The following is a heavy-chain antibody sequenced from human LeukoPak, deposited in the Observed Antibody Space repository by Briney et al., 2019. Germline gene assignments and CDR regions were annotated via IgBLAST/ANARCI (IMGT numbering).Heavy chain of an antibody. Sequence: GGSLRLPCAASGFTFSSYSMNWVRQAPGKGLEWVSSISSSSSYIYYADSVKGRFTISRDNAKNSLYLQMNSLRAEDTAVYYCARVIPPYCSGGSCYYYGMDVWGQGTTVTVS. J-gene: IGHJ6*02. CDR3: ARVIPPYCSGGSCYYYGMDV. D-gene: IGHD2-15*01. V-gene: IGHV3-21*01. CDR2: ISSSSSYI. CDR1: GFTFSSYS.